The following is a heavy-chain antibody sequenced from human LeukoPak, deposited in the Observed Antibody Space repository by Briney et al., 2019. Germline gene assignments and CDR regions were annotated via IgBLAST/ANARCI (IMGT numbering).Heavy chain of an antibody. CDR3: AKSTRSGSYYDY. CDR2: IYYSGST. V-gene: IGHV4-61*01. J-gene: IGHJ4*02. Sequence: SETLSLTCTVSGGSVSSGSYYWSWIRQPPGKGLEWIGYIYYSGSTNYNPSLKSRVTISVDTSKNQFSLKLSSVTAADTAVYYCAKSTRSGSYYDYWGQGTLVTVSS. D-gene: IGHD1-26*01. CDR1: GGSVSSGSYY.